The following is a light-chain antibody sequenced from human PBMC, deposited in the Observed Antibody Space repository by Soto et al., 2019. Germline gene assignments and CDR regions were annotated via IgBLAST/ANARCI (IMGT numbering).Light chain of an antibody. J-gene: IGKJ3*01. V-gene: IGKV3-15*01. CDR2: GAS. Sequence: EIVMTQSPATLSVSPGERATLSCRASQSVSNNLAWYQQKPGQAPRLLIYGASTRATGIPARFSGSGSGTEFTLTVSSLQSEDFAVYYCQRYTNWPFTCGPGTKVDIK. CDR3: QRYTNWPFT. CDR1: QSVSNN.